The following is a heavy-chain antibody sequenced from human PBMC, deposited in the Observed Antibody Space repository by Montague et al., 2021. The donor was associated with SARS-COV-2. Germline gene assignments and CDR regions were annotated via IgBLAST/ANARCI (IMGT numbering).Heavy chain of an antibody. D-gene: IGHD3-22*01. V-gene: IGHV4-59*01. CDR3: ARGIPRPMRWLLVVDDAFDI. CDR2: IYYSGST. CDR1: GGSISSYY. J-gene: IGHJ3*02. Sequence: SETLYLTCTVSGGSISSYYWSWIRQPPGKGLEWIGYIYYSGSTNYNPSLKSLVTISVDTSKNQFSLKLSSVTAADTAVYYCARGIPRPMRWLLVVDDAFDIWGQGTMVTVSS.